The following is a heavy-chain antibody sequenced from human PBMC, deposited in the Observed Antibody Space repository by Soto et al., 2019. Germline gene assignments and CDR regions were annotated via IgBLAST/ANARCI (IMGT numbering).Heavy chain of an antibody. V-gene: IGHV3-73*02. CDR3: SRLGDVERDNRGLDV. CDR2: IKGKTHNFAT. J-gene: IGHJ6*02. CDR1: GFTFSGFA. D-gene: IGHD1-1*01. Sequence: EVQLVDSGGDSVQPGASLTLSCTTSGFTFSGFAIHWVRQTSGKGLEWLGRIKGKTHNFATAYGASVRGRFTVSRDDSKNTAYLQMSSLKTEDTATYYCSRLGDVERDNRGLDVWGQGTTVVVSS.